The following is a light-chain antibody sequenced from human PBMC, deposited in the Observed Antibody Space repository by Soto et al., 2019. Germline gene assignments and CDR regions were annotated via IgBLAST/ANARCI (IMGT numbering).Light chain of an antibody. Sequence: QSALTQPASVSGSPGQSITISCTGTSSDVGGYNYVSWYQQHPGKAPKLMIYDVSNRPAGVSNRFSGSKSGNTASLTISGLPAEDEADYYCISYTRSNTLYVVFGGGTKLTVL. J-gene: IGLJ2*01. CDR3: ISYTRSNTLYVV. CDR2: DVS. V-gene: IGLV2-14*01. CDR1: SSDVGGYNY.